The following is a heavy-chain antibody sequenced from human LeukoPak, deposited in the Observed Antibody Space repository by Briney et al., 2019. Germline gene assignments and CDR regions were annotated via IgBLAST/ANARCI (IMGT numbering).Heavy chain of an antibody. CDR1: GGSISSSNYY. Sequence: SETLSLTCTVSGGSISSSNYYWGWSRQPPGKGLEWIGSIYYSGNTYYNPSLKSRVTTSVDTSKNQFSLRLSSVTAADTAMYYCVTTGSWGQGTLVTVSS. CDR2: IYYSGNT. V-gene: IGHV4-39*01. D-gene: IGHD3-10*01. J-gene: IGHJ1*01. CDR3: VTTGS.